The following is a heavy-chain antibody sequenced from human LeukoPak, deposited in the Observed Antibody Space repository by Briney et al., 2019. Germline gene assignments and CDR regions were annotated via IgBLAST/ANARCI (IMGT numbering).Heavy chain of an antibody. CDR2: ISSSGSTI. V-gene: IGHV3-48*04. D-gene: IGHD3-22*01. J-gene: IGHJ3*02. CDR1: GFTFSSYG. CDR3: ARAGDSSGYYHDDAFDI. Sequence: GGSLRLSCAASGFTFSSYGMSWVRQAPGKGLEWVSYISSSGSTIYYADSVKGRFTISRDNAKNSLYLQMNSLRAEDTAVYYCARAGDSSGYYHDDAFDIWGQGTMVTVSS.